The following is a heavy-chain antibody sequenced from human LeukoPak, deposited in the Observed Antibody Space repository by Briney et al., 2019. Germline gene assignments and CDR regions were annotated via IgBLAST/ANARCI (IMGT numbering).Heavy chain of an antibody. D-gene: IGHD4-17*01. CDR2: IYTSGST. V-gene: IGHV4-61*02. J-gene: IGHJ4*02. CDR3: ARARYGGRFDY. CDR1: GVSISSGSYY. Sequence: SETLSLTCTVSGVSISSGSYYWSWIRQPAGKGLEWIGRIYTSGSTNYNPSLKSRVTISVDTSKNQFSLKLSSVTAADTAVYYRARARYGGRFDYWGQGTLVTVSS.